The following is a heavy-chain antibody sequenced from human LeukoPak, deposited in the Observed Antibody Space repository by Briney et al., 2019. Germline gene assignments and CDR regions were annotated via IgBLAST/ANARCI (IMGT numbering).Heavy chain of an antibody. V-gene: IGHV4-39*01. D-gene: IGHD3-3*01. CDR2: IYYTGST. CDR1: GGSISSSSYY. J-gene: IGHJ4*02. Sequence: PSETLSLTCTVSGGSISSSSYYWGWIRPPPGQGLVWIGSIYYTGSTYYKPSLKSRVTISVDTSKNQFSLKLSSMTAADTAIYYCAKQGRRMGYDFWSGYRHFDYWGQGTLVTVSS. CDR3: AKQGRRMGYDFWSGYRHFDY.